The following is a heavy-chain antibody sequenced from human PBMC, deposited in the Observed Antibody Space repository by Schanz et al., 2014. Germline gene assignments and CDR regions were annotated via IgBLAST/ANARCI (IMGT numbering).Heavy chain of an antibody. Sequence: QILLVQPRPEVKKPGASVTVSCKTSGYDFHIYAYSWVRQAPGQGPEWIGWISGYTGDTKYAQKFQHRVNITTDRTTSTVYMELRSLRFDDTAVYFCARDNGRIPAANSFDYWGQGTRVTVSS. CDR3: ARDNGRIPAANSFDY. J-gene: IGHJ4*02. V-gene: IGHV1-18*01. CDR1: GYDFHIYA. D-gene: IGHD1-26*01. CDR2: ISGYTGDT.